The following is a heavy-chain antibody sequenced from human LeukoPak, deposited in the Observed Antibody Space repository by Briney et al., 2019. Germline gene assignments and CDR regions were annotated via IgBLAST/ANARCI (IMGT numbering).Heavy chain of an antibody. CDR2: INNDGSSA. Sequence: GGSLRLSCAASGFTPSDYWTHWVRQAPGKGLEWVSRINNDGSSATYADSVRGRFTISRDNAKSTLDLQMNSLRVEDTAVYYCARGYFGPDFWGQGTLVTVSS. D-gene: IGHD1-1*01. V-gene: IGHV3-74*03. CDR1: GFTPSDYW. J-gene: IGHJ4*02. CDR3: ARGYFGPDF.